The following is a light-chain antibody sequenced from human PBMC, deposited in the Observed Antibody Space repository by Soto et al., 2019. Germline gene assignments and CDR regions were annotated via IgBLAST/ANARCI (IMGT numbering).Light chain of an antibody. CDR2: HAS. V-gene: IGKV3-11*01. J-gene: IGKJ1*01. Sequence: EIGLTQSPATLSLSPRERATLSCRASQSVSSYLAWYQQKPGQAPRLLIYHASNRATGIPARFSGSGSGTDFTLTISSLEPEDFAVYYCQQRSNRPKTFGHGTKVEIK. CDR1: QSVSSY. CDR3: QQRSNRPKT.